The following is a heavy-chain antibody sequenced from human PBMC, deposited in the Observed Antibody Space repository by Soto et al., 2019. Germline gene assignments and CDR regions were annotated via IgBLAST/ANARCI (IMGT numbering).Heavy chain of an antibody. CDR2: ISAYKGNT. CDR1: GYTFTNYG. Sequence: RASVKVSCKASGYTFTNYGVSWVRQAPGQGLEWMGWISAYKGNTNYAQKFQGRVTMTTDTSTSTAYMELRSLRSDDTAVYYCARDDVVVAGTSDYWGQGTLVTVSS. CDR3: ARDDVVVAGTSDY. D-gene: IGHD6-19*01. J-gene: IGHJ4*02. V-gene: IGHV1-18*01.